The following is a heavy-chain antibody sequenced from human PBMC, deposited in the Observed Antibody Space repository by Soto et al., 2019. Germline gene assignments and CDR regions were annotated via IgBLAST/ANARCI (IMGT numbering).Heavy chain of an antibody. D-gene: IGHD2-8*02. Sequence: GESLNISCKGSGYSVTSYWIGWVRQMPGKGLEWMGIIYPGDSDTRYSPSFQGQVTISADKSISTAYLQWSSLKASDTAMYYCARTGEGTVSWFDPWGQGTLVTVSS. CDR2: IYPGDSDT. CDR1: GYSVTSYW. CDR3: ARTGEGTVSWFDP. V-gene: IGHV5-51*01. J-gene: IGHJ5*02.